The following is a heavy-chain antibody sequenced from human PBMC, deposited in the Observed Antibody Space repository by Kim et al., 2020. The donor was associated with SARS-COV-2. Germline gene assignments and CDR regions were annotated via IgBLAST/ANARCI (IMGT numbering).Heavy chain of an antibody. D-gene: IGHD3-10*01. CDR2: ISYDGSNK. V-gene: IGHV3-33*05. J-gene: IGHJ4*02. Sequence: GGSLRLSCAASGFTFSSYGMHWVRQAPGKGLEWVAVISYDGSNKYYADSVKGRFTISRDNSKNTLYLQMNSLRAEDTAVYYCARPMVRGVISPIDYWGQGTLVTVSS. CDR1: GFTFSSYG. CDR3: ARPMVRGVISPIDY.